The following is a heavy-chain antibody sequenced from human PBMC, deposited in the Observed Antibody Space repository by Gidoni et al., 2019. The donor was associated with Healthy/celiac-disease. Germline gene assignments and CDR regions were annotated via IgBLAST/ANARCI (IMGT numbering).Heavy chain of an antibody. CDR2: ISGSGGST. Sequence: EVQLLESGGGSVQPGGSLRLSCADSGFTFTSYAMSWVRQAPGKGLEWVAAISGSGGSTYDADTVKGRFTISRDNSKNTLYLEMNRLRAEDTAVYYCAKVDTAMVIISAFDIWGQGTMVTVSS. D-gene: IGHD5-18*01. J-gene: IGHJ3*02. CDR3: AKVDTAMVIISAFDI. CDR1: GFTFTSYA. V-gene: IGHV3-23*01.